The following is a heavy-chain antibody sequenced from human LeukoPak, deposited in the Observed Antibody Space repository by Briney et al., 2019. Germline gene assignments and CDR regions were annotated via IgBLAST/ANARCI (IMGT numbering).Heavy chain of an antibody. V-gene: IGHV1-69*05. CDR3: ARGRGSYYPQLY. J-gene: IGHJ4*02. D-gene: IGHD1-26*01. Sequence: GASVKVSCKASGGTFSSYAISWVRQAPGQGLEWMGGIIPIFGTANYAQKFQGRVTITTDESTSTAYMELSSLRSEDTAVYYCARGRGSYYPQLYWGQGTLVTVSS. CDR2: IIPIFGTA. CDR1: GGTFSSYA.